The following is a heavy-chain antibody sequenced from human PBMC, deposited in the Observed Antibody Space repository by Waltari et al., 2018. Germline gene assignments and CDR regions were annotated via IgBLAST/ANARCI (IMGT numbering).Heavy chain of an antibody. CDR1: GITFSSYA. CDR2: ISGSGGST. J-gene: IGHJ4*02. Sequence: EVQLVESGGGLVQPGGSLRLSCAAAGITFSSYAMIWFLPAPGKGLERVSAISGSGGSTYYADSVKGRFTISRDNSKNTLYLQMNSLRAEDTAVYYCAKERIAVAGTNDYWGQGTLVTVSS. D-gene: IGHD6-19*01. CDR3: AKERIAVAGTNDY. V-gene: IGHV3-23*04.